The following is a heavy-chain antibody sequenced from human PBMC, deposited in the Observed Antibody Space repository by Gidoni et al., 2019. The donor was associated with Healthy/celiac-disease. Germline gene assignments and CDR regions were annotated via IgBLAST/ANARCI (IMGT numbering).Heavy chain of an antibody. CDR2: IRSKANSYAT. V-gene: IGHV3-73*02. CDR1: GFTFSGSA. D-gene: IGHD2-15*01. Sequence: EVQLVESGGGLVQPGGSLKLSCAAAGFTFSGSAMHWFRQASGKGLEWVCRIRSKANSYATAYAASVKGRFTISRDDSKNTAYLQMNSLKTEDTAVYYCTSFPYCSGGSCYSGDAFDIWGQGTMVTVSS. J-gene: IGHJ3*02. CDR3: TSFPYCSGGSCYSGDAFDI.